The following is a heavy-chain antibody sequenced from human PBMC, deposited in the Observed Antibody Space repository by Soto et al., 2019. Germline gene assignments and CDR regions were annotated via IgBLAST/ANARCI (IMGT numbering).Heavy chain of an antibody. CDR3: ARASETEYSSAIFFDI. J-gene: IGHJ4*02. Sequence: HPGGSLRLSCAASGLTVSSSYMSWVRQAPGKGLQWVSVIYSAGSTYYANSVKGRFTISRDISTNMVYLQMSSLTDEDTAVYYCARASETEYSSAIFFDIWGQGALVTAPQ. CDR2: IYSAGST. D-gene: IGHD5-18*01. V-gene: IGHV3-53*01. CDR1: GLTVSSSY.